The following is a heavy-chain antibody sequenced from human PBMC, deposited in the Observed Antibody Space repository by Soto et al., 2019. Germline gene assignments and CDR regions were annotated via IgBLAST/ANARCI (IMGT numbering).Heavy chain of an antibody. D-gene: IGHD1-26*01. J-gene: IGHJ6*02. CDR2: ISYDGSNK. Sequence: GWSLRLSCAASGFTFSSYAMHWVRQAPGKGLEWVAVISYDGSNKYYADSVKGRFTISRDNSKNTLYLQMNSLRAEDTAVYYCARGRGHRSSGYYYYGMDVWGQGTTVTVSS. CDR3: ARGRGHRSSGYYYYGMDV. V-gene: IGHV3-30-3*01. CDR1: GFTFSSYA.